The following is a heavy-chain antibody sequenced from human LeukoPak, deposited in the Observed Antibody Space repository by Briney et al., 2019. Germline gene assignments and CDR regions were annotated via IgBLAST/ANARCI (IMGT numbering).Heavy chain of an antibody. CDR1: GFTLSSYS. D-gene: IGHD3-16*01. CDR2: ISRSSAYI. Sequence: GGSLRLSCAASGFTLSSYSMNWVRQAPGKGLGWVSSISRSSAYIYYADSVKGRFTISRDNAKNSLYLQMNSLRAEDTAVYYCARGWGYFDYWGQGTLVTVSS. V-gene: IGHV3-21*01. CDR3: ARGWGYFDY. J-gene: IGHJ4*02.